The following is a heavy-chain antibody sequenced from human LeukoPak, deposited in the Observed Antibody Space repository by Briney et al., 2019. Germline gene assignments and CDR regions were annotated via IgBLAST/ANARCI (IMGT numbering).Heavy chain of an antibody. CDR1: GDSICSGDYY. Sequence: SETLSLTCTVSGDSICSGDYYWSWIRQPAGKGLEWIGRISSSGSTNYNPSLKSRVTISVDTSKNQFSLKLSSVTAADTAVYFCARGPYSYDSSGAFDIWGQGTMVTVSS. CDR2: ISSSGST. D-gene: IGHD3-22*01. J-gene: IGHJ3*02. CDR3: ARGPYSYDSSGAFDI. V-gene: IGHV4-61*02.